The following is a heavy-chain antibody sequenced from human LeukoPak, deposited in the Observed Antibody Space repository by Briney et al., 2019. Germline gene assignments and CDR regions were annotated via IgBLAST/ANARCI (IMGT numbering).Heavy chain of an antibody. J-gene: IGHJ5*02. CDR3: ARANSGIMITFGRSWFDP. CDR2: IYYSGST. V-gene: IGHV4-31*02. Sequence: LRLSCAASGFTFSSYAMHWVRQAPGKGLEWIGYIYYSGSTYYNPSLKSRVTISVDTSKNQFSLKLSSVTAADTAVYYCARANSGIMITFGRSWFDPWGQGTLVTVSS. CDR1: GFTFSSYAMH. D-gene: IGHD3-16*01.